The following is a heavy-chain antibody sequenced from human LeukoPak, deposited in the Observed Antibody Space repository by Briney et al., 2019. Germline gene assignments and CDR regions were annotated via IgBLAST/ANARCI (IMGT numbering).Heavy chain of an antibody. D-gene: IGHD6-6*01. CDR3: ARLQSARPDY. J-gene: IGHJ4*02. CDR1: GASISSSAYY. V-gene: IGHV4-39*01. Sequence: SETLSLTCTVSGASISSSAYYWGWIRQPPGQGLEWIGSIYYSGTSTYYNPSLQSRVTISLDTFKNQFSLKLSSGTAADTAVYFCARLQSARPDYWGQGTLVTVSS. CDR2: IYYSGTST.